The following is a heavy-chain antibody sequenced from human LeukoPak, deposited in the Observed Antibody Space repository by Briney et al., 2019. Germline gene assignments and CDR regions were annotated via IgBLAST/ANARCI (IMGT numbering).Heavy chain of an antibody. CDR1: GFTFSSYG. CDR3: AKALGYCSGGSCYGTGQDY. Sequence: PGGSLRLSCAASGFTFSSYGMHWVRQAPGKGLEWVAFIRYDGSNKYYADSVKGRFTISRDNSKNTLYLQMNSLRAEDTAVYYCAKALGYCSGGSCYGTGQDYWGQGTLVTVSS. D-gene: IGHD2-15*01. V-gene: IGHV3-30*02. J-gene: IGHJ4*02. CDR2: IRYDGSNK.